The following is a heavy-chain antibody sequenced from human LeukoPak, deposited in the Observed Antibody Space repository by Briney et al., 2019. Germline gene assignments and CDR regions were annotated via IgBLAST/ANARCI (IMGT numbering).Heavy chain of an antibody. D-gene: IGHD3-16*01. CDR2: ISWNSGSI. CDR3: AKEDRRGRQFDY. CDR1: GFTFDDYA. Sequence: GRSLRLSCAASGFTFDDYAMHWVRQAPGKGLEWVSGISWNSGSIGYADSVKGRFTISRDNAKNSLYLQMNSLRAEDTALYYCAKEDRRGRQFDYWGQGTLVTVSS. J-gene: IGHJ4*02. V-gene: IGHV3-9*01.